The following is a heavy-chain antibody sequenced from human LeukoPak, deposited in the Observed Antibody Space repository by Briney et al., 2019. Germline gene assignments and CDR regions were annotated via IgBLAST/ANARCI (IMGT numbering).Heavy chain of an antibody. Sequence: SVKVSCKASGGTFSSYAISWVRQAPGQGLEWMGRIIPIFGTANYAQKFQGRVTITTDESTSTAYMELSSLRSEDTAVYYCARDGGSSGYYSELLNFVYWGQGTLVTVSS. V-gene: IGHV1-69*05. CDR1: GGTFSSYA. J-gene: IGHJ4*02. CDR2: IIPIFGTA. CDR3: ARDGGSSGYYSELLNFVY. D-gene: IGHD3-22*01.